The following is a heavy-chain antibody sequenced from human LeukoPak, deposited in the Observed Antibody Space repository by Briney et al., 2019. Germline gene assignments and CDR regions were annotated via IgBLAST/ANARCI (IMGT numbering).Heavy chain of an antibody. V-gene: IGHV3-23*01. CDR2: ISGSGGTA. J-gene: IGHJ4*02. CDR3: AKKGYYDGSGYYMYYFDH. Sequence: GGSLRLSCAASGFTFSIYAMSWVRQAPGKGLEWVSAISGSGGTAYYADSVKGRFTISRDNPKNTLYLQMNSLRAEDTAVYYCAKKGYYDGSGYYMYYFDHWGQGTLVTVSS. D-gene: IGHD3-22*01. CDR1: GFTFSIYA.